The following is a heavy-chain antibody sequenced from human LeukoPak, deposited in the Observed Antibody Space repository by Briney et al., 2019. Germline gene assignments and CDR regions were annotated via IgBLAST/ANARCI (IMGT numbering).Heavy chain of an antibody. CDR3: ATYSTGFDI. CDR2: INHRGST. CDR1: GGSFSDCY. V-gene: IGHV4-34*01. D-gene: IGHD6-19*01. J-gene: IGHJ3*02. Sequence: SETLSLTCAVYGGSFSDCYWTWIRQPPGKGLEWIGEINHRGSTHYNPSLKSRVTISVDTSKKQFSLKLSSVTAADTAVYYCATYSTGFDIWGQGTVVTVSS.